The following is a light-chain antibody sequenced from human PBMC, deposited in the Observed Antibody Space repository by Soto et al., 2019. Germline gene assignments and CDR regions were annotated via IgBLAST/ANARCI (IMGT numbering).Light chain of an antibody. CDR3: QQYGSSPT. Sequence: EIVLTQSPGTLSLSPGERATLSCRASQSVSSSYLAWYQQKPGQAPRLLIYGASSRATGIPDRFSGSGSGTDFSLTISRLDPEDFAVYYCQQYGSSPTFGKGTEVEIK. V-gene: IGKV3-20*01. J-gene: IGKJ1*01. CDR2: GAS. CDR1: QSVSSSY.